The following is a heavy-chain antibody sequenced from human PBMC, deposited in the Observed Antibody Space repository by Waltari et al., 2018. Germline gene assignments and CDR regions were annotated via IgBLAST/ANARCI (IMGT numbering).Heavy chain of an antibody. CDR3: TRHAHLELSN. CDR2: IRSKAYGGTT. V-gene: IGHV3-49*04. CDR1: GFTFGDYA. Sequence: EVQLVESGGGLVQPGRSLRLSCTASGFTFGDYAMSWVRQAPGKGLEWVGFIRSKAYGGTTEYAASVKGRFTISRDDSKSIAYLQMNSLKTEDTAVYYCTRHAHLELSNWGQGTLVTVSS. D-gene: IGHD1-7*01. J-gene: IGHJ4*02.